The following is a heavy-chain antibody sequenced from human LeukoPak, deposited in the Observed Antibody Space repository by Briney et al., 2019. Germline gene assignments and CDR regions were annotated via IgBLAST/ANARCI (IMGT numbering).Heavy chain of an antibody. CDR3: ARGRSPDYDFWSGYRRYYFDY. CDR2: IYYSGST. D-gene: IGHD3-3*01. Sequence: SETLSLTCTVSGGSISSYYWSWIRQPPGKGLEWIGYIYYSGSTNYNPSLKSRVTISVDTSKNQFSLKLSSVTAADTAVYYCARGRSPDYDFWSGYRRYYFDYWGQGTLVTVSS. V-gene: IGHV4-59*01. CDR1: GGSISSYY. J-gene: IGHJ4*02.